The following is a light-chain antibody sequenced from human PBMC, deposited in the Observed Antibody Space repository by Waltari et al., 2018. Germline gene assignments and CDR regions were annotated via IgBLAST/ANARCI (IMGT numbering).Light chain of an antibody. CDR2: DAT. Sequence: QSALTQPASVSGSPGQSITISCTGTSSDAGGYKCVSWYQKQSGKAPKLMIFDATYRPSGISPCFSGSESGNTASLTISGLQADDEAEYYCMSYTSSHTIIFGGG. CDR3: MSYTSSHTII. J-gene: IGLJ2*01. V-gene: IGLV2-14*03. CDR1: SSDAGGYKC.